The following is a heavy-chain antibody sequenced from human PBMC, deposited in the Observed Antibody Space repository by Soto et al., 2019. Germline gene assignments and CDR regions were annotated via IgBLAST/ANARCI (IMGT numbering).Heavy chain of an antibody. Sequence: VGSLRLSCAASGFTFSSYAMHWVRQAPGKGLEWVAVISYDGSNKYYADSVKGRFTISRDNSKNTLYLQMNSLRAEDTAVYYCADSSSWYINAFDIWGQGTMVTVSS. CDR3: ADSSSWYINAFDI. V-gene: IGHV3-30-3*01. CDR2: ISYDGSNK. D-gene: IGHD6-13*01. J-gene: IGHJ3*02. CDR1: GFTFSSYA.